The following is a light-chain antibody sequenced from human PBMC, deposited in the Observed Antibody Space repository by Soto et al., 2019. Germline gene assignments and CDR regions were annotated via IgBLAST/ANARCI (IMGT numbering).Light chain of an antibody. CDR3: QAWDSSTRHYV. V-gene: IGLV3-1*01. CDR2: QDS. CDR1: KLGDKY. J-gene: IGLJ1*01. Sequence: SYELTQPPSVSVSPGQTASITCSGDKLGDKYACWYQQQPGQSPVLVIYQDSKRPSGIPERFSGSNSGNTATLTISGTQAMDEADYYCQAWDSSTRHYVFGTGTKLTVL.